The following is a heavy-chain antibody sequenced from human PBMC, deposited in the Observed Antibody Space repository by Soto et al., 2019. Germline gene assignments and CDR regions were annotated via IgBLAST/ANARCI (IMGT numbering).Heavy chain of an antibody. D-gene: IGHD2-2*01. CDR1: GFTFSTYA. CDR3: ARDQGRSITCQLDY. V-gene: IGHV3-30-3*01. J-gene: IGHJ4*02. CDR2: ISYDGSNT. Sequence: GSLRLSCAVSGFTFSTYAMHWVRQAPGKGLEWVAVISYDGSNTYYADSVKGRFTISRDNMLYLQMNSLRAEDTAVYYCARDQGRSITCQLDYWGQGTLVTVSS.